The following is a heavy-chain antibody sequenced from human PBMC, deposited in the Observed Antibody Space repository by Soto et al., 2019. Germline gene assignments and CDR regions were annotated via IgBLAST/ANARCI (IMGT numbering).Heavy chain of an antibody. D-gene: IGHD1-26*01. V-gene: IGHV4-34*01. J-gene: IGHJ4*02. Sequence: QVQLQQWGAGLLKPSETLSLTCAVYDGSFSGFYWSWIRQPPGKGLEWIGEINHIGITNYNPSLKSRVTISVDTSKNQFSLKLNSMTAADMAVYYCARGYAVYWHSPHYWGQGTLVTVSS. CDR2: INHIGIT. CDR1: DGSFSGFY. CDR3: ARGYAVYWHSPHY.